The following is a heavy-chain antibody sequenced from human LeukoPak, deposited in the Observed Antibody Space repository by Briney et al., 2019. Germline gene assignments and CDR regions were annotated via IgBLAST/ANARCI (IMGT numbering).Heavy chain of an antibody. V-gene: IGHV3-49*03. D-gene: IGHD2-15*01. CDR1: GFTFSDYG. CDR3: SRTRISGIDGFDI. Sequence: GGSLRLSCTASGFTFSDYGVNWFRQAPGKGLEWVAFIRSKPYGGTTEYAASVKGRFSISRDDSTSIVYLQMNSLKTEDTALYYCSRTRISGIDGFDIWGQGTMVTVSS. CDR2: IRSKPYGGTT. J-gene: IGHJ3*02.